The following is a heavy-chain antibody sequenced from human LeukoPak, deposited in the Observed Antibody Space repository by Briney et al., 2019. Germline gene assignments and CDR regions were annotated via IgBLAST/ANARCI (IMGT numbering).Heavy chain of an antibody. CDR3: ARGSYYGSGSYYNSVNYYYYYMDV. CDR2: IIPIFGTA. CDR1: GGTFSSYA. V-gene: IGHV1-69*13. Sequence: GASVKVSCKASGGTFSSYAISWVRQAPGQGLEWMGGIIPIFGTANYAQKFQGRVTITADESTSTAYMELSSLRSEDTAVYYCARGSYYGSGSYYNSVNYYYYYMDVWGKGTTVTISS. J-gene: IGHJ6*03. D-gene: IGHD3-10*01.